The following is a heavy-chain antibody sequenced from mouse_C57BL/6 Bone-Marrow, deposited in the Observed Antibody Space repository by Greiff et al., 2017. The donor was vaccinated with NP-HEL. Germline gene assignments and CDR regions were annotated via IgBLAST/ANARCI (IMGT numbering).Heavy chain of an antibody. CDR1: GFTFSSYA. CDR3: ARMGTAQATDY. D-gene: IGHD3-2*02. V-gene: IGHV5-4*03. CDR2: ISDGVSYT. J-gene: IGHJ2*01. Sequence: EVKLVESGGGLVKPGGSLKLSCAASGFTFSSYAMSWVRQTPEKRLEWVATISDGVSYTYYPDNVKGRFTISRDNAKNNLYLQMSHLKSEDTAMYYCARMGTAQATDYWGQGTTLTVSS.